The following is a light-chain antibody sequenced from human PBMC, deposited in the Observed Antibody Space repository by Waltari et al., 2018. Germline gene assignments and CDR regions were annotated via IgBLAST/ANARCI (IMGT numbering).Light chain of an antibody. CDR1: RGISNW. Sequence: DIQMTQSPTSVSASVGDRVTITCRASRGISNWLAWYQQKSGQAPKLLIDAASNLQSGVPSRFSGSGAATDFTLTINSLQHEDFATYYCQQANSFPPTFGQGTKVEIK. CDR3: QQANSFPPT. V-gene: IGKV1-12*01. J-gene: IGKJ2*01. CDR2: AAS.